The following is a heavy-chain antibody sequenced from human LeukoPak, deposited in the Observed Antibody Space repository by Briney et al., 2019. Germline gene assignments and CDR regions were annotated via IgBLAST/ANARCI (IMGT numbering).Heavy chain of an antibody. CDR3: ARALWFGETFPAY. J-gene: IGHJ4*02. D-gene: IGHD3-10*01. CDR2: ISTYNGDA. Sequence: ASVKVSFKASAYTFTIYGISWVRQAPGQGLEWMGWISTYNGDANYAQKLQGRVTMTTDTSTSTAYMELRSLRSDDTAVYYCARALWFGETFPAYWGQGTLVTVSS. CDR1: AYTFTIYG. V-gene: IGHV1-18*01.